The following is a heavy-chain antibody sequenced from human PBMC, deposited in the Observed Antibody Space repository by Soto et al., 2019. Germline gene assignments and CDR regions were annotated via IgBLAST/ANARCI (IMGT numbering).Heavy chain of an antibody. CDR2: IIPILGIA. Sequence: QVQLVQSGAEVNKPGSSVKVSCKAAGCTFSSYTISWVRQAPGQGLEWMGRIIPILGIANYAQKFQGRVTITADQSTSIAYMELSSLRSEDTAVYYCERAHETDGFDHGGQGTMVTVSS. CDR1: GCTFSSYT. CDR3: ERAHETDGFDH. J-gene: IGHJ4*02. V-gene: IGHV1-69*02.